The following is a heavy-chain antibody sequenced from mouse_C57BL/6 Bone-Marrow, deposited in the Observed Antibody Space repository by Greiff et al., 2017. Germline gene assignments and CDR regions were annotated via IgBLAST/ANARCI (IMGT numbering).Heavy chain of an antibody. V-gene: IGHV2-2*01. Sequence: VQLVESGPGLVQPSQSLSITCTVSGFSLTSYGVHWVRQSPGKGLEWLGVIWSGGSTDYNAAFISRLSISKDNSKSQVFFKMNSLQADDTAIYYCASQAYYYGSRGGAMDYWGQGTSVTVSS. CDR1: GFSLTSYG. CDR3: ASQAYYYGSRGGAMDY. D-gene: IGHD1-1*01. J-gene: IGHJ4*01. CDR2: IWSGGST.